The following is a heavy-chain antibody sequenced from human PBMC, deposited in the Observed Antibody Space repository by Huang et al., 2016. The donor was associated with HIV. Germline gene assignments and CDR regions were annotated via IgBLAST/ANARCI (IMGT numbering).Heavy chain of an antibody. J-gene: IGHJ4*02. CDR1: EYTLTELS. D-gene: IGHD3-9*01. Sequence: QVQLVQSRAEVKKPGASVKVSCKVSEYTLTELSIHWVRHPPGKGFEWMGGFDPEMGETIYAQKCQGRVTMTEDTSTETAFMELSGLRPEDTAVYYCATGFDVFFDFWGQGTLVTVSS. V-gene: IGHV1-24*01. CDR2: FDPEMGET. CDR3: ATGFDVFFDF.